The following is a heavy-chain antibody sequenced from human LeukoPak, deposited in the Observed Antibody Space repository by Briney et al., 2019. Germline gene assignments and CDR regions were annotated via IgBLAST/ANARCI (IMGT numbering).Heavy chain of an antibody. Sequence: GGSLRLSCAASGFTFSSYGMHWVRQAPGRGLEWVAVVWYDGSDKYYADSVKGRFTISRDNSKNTLYLQVNSLRVEDTAVYYCVTSSSWTGIFYRGQGTLVTVSS. V-gene: IGHV3-33*03. CDR1: GFTFSSYG. D-gene: IGHD6-13*01. CDR3: VTSSSWTGIFY. J-gene: IGHJ4*02. CDR2: VWYDGSDK.